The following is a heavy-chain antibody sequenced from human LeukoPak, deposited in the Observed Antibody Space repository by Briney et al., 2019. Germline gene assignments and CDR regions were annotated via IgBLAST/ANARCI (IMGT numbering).Heavy chain of an antibody. CDR3: ARSLSTMVTTAFNI. CDR2: ISSSSSYI. J-gene: IGHJ3*02. Sequence: PGGSLRLSCAASGFTFRSYTMNWVRQAPGKGLEWVSSISSSSSYIYYADSVKGRFTISRDNANNSLYLQMDSLRAEDTAVYYCARSLSTMVTTAFNIWGRGTMVTVSS. D-gene: IGHD4-17*01. CDR1: GFTFRSYT. V-gene: IGHV3-21*01.